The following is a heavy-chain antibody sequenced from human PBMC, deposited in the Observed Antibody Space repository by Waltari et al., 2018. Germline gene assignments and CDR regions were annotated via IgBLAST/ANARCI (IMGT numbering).Heavy chain of an antibody. CDR2: SYPGDSNS. CDR1: VFSFTSYW. Sequence: EVQLVQSGAEVKKPGASLKISCKGSVFSFTSYWIGWVRQMLGKGLEWMGISYPGDSNSRYSTSVQGQVTNSADKSISTAYLQGSSLKASDTAMYYCARSAYYYDSSGYYYFLDYWGQGTLVTVSS. V-gene: IGHV5-51*03. J-gene: IGHJ4*02. CDR3: ARSAYYYDSSGYYYFLDY. D-gene: IGHD3-22*01.